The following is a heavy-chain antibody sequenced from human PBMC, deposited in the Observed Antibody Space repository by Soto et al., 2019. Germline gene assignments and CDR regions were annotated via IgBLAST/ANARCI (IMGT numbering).Heavy chain of an antibody. CDR3: ASDGAQVGAPDY. D-gene: IGHD1-26*01. CDR1: GYTFSSYA. Sequence: QVQLVQSGAEVKKPGASVKVSCKASGYTFSSYAISWVRQAPGQGLEWMGGIIPIFGTANYAQKFQGRVTITADESTSTAYMELSSLRSEDTAVYYCASDGAQVGAPDYWGQGTLVTVSS. J-gene: IGHJ4*02. CDR2: IIPIFGTA. V-gene: IGHV1-69*01.